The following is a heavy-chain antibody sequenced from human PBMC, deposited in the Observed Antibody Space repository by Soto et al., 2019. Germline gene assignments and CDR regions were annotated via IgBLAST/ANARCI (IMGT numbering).Heavy chain of an antibody. CDR1: GGTFRGYY. D-gene: IGHD3-3*01. V-gene: IGHV4-34*01. Sequence: QVQLQQWGAGLLKPSETLSLTCAVYGGTFRGYYWSWVRQPPGKGLEWIGEINHSGSTDYNSSLKSRFTILIYATESQCSLNLSSVTAAETGVSYCSRGWTFYAWWSGHYTVTNDAFDFWCQGKMVTVSS. CDR2: INHSGST. CDR3: SRGWTFYAWWSGHYTVTNDAFDF. J-gene: IGHJ3*01.